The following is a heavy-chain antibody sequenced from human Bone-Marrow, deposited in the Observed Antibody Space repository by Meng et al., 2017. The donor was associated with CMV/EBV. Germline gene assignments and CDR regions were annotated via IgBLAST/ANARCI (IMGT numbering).Heavy chain of an antibody. CDR3: ARDTDGLGSPISYYYYGMDV. D-gene: IGHD2-2*01. J-gene: IGHJ6*02. Sequence: ASVKVSCKASGYTFTSYGISWVRQAPGQGLEWMGWISAYNGNTNYAQKLQGRVTMTTDTSTSTAYMELRSLRSDDTAVYYCARDTDGLGSPISYYYYGMDVWGQGTTVTVS. V-gene: IGHV1-18*01. CDR1: GYTFTSYG. CDR2: ISAYNGNT.